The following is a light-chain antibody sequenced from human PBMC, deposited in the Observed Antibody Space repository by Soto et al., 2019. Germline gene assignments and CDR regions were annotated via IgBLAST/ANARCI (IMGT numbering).Light chain of an antibody. CDR1: QSVSSN. CDR3: QQYNNWPRT. V-gene: IGKV3-15*01. J-gene: IGKJ1*01. CDR2: GAS. Sequence: EIVLTQSPGTLSLSPVEIATLSCRASQSVSSNLAWYQQKPGQAPRLLIYGASTRATGIPARFSGSGSGTEFTLTISSLQSEDFAVYYCQQYNNWPRTFGQGNKVDIK.